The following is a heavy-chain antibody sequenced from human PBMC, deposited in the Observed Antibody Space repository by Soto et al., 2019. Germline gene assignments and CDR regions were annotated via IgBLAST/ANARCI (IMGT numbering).Heavy chain of an antibody. CDR3: TTEVVAATRSFDY. Sequence: EVQLVESGGGLVKPGGSLRLSCAASGFTFSNAWMSWVRQAPGKGLEWVGRIKSKTDGGTTDYAAPVKGRFTISRDDSKNTLYLQMNSLKTEDTAVYYCTTEVVAATRSFDYWGQGTLVTVSS. CDR2: IKSKTDGGTT. J-gene: IGHJ4*02. CDR1: GFTFSNAW. V-gene: IGHV3-15*01. D-gene: IGHD2-15*01.